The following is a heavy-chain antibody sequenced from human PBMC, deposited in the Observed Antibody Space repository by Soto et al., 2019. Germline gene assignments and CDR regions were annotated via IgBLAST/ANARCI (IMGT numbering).Heavy chain of an antibody. Sequence: GGSLRLSCAASGFTFSSYSMNWVRQAPGKGLEWVSSISSSSSYIYYADSVKGRFTISRDNAKNSLYLQMNSLRAEDTAVYYCARDFGYDILTGYYSPRSHFDYWGQGTLVTVS. V-gene: IGHV3-21*01. CDR3: ARDFGYDILTGYYSPRSHFDY. CDR2: ISSSSSYI. J-gene: IGHJ4*02. D-gene: IGHD3-9*01. CDR1: GFTFSSYS.